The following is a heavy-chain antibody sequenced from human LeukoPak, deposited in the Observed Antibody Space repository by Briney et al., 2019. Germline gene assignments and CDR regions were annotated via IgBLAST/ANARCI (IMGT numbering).Heavy chain of an antibody. V-gene: IGHV3-74*01. CDR3: ARESGFCSSTSCYRPEDY. Sequence: GGSLRLSCAASEFTFSSYWMHWVRQGPGKGLVWGSRINTDGSSTRYADSVKGRFTISRDNAKNTLYLQMNSLRAEDTAVYYCARESGFCSSTSCYRPEDYWGQGTLVTVSS. CDR1: EFTFSSYW. J-gene: IGHJ4*02. CDR2: INTDGSST. D-gene: IGHD2-2*01.